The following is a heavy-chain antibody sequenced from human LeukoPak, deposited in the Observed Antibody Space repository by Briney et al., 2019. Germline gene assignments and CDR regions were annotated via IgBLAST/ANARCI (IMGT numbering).Heavy chain of an antibody. D-gene: IGHD1-26*01. CDR2: IYSGGST. CDR3: ARAGGSYYYYGMDV. V-gene: IGHV3-53*04. Sequence: GGSLRLSCAASGFTFSSNDMSWVRQAPGKGLEWVSVIYSGGSTYYSDSVKGRFTISRHNPKNTPYLQMNSLRAEGTAVYYCARAGGSYYYYGMDVWGQGTTVTVS. J-gene: IGHJ6*02. CDR1: GFTFSSND.